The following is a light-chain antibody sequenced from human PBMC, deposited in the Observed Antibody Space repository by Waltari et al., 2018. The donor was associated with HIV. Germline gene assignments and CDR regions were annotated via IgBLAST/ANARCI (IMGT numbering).Light chain of an antibody. CDR2: AKN. CDR3: GTWDRSLGAAV. J-gene: IGLJ2*01. CDR1: TPHIGNGS. Sequence: VLTQPPSLPAPPGQKVAIPCSVTTPHIGNGSVSWYQHVPGSAPNPLIYAKNQRPSGIPDRFAGSKCGTSATLDITGLQTGDEADYYCGTWDRSLGAAVFGGGTKLTVL. V-gene: IGLV1-51*01.